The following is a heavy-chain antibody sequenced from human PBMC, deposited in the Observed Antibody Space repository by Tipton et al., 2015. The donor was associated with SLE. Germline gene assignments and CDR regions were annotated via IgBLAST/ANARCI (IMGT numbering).Heavy chain of an antibody. D-gene: IGHD2-15*01. J-gene: IGHJ4*02. Sequence: TLSLTCTASGDSFNSDGFSWGWIRQPPGEGREWITYISHTGRTAYNPSLKSRVTISVDGFENQFSLKLDSVTAADTAVYYCAKAHSGGAIAYWGQGTLVTVSS. CDR2: ISHTGRT. CDR3: AKAHSGGAIAY. CDR1: GDSFNSDGFS. V-gene: IGHV4-30-2*01.